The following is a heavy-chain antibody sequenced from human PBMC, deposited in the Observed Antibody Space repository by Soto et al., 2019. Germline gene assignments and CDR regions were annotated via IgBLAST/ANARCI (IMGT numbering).Heavy chain of an antibody. Sequence: QVQLVQSGAEVKKPGASVKVSCKSSGYTFTSYYMHWVRQAPGQGLAWMGIINPSGGSTSYAQKFQGRVTMTRDTSKSTGYMELSSLRSDDTSVYYCARGYYYDSSDPHFDYWGQGTLVAVST. D-gene: IGHD3-22*01. CDR1: GYTFTSYY. J-gene: IGHJ4*02. CDR2: INPSGGST. CDR3: ARGYYYDSSDPHFDY. V-gene: IGHV1-46*01.